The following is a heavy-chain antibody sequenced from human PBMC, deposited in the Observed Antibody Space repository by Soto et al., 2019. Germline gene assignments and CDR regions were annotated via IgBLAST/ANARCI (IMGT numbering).Heavy chain of an antibody. D-gene: IGHD6-19*01. CDR2: RWSDGSDK. Sequence: QVQLVESGGGVVQPGRSLRLSCAASGFTFSSYGMHWVRQAPGKGLEWMAVRWSDGSDKYYADSVKGRFTISRDNSKNTLFLQMNSLRAEDTAVYFCARGPVSSAWYFGGNWGQGTLVTVSS. V-gene: IGHV3-33*01. CDR1: GFTFSSYG. J-gene: IGHJ4*02. CDR3: ARGPVSSAWYFGGN.